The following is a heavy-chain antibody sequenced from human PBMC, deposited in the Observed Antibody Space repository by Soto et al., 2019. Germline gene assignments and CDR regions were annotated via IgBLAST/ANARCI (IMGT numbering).Heavy chain of an antibody. CDR1: GFTFSSYA. J-gene: IGHJ4*02. CDR3: AYSSTPFDY. D-gene: IGHD6-13*01. CDR2: ISGSGGST. Sequence: EVQLLESGGGLVQPGGSLKLSCAASGFTFSSYAMSWVRQAPGKGLEWVSAISGSGGSTYYADSVKGRFTISRDNSKNTLYLQMHSLRGEDTAVYYCAYSSTPFDYWGQGTLVTVSS. V-gene: IGHV3-23*01.